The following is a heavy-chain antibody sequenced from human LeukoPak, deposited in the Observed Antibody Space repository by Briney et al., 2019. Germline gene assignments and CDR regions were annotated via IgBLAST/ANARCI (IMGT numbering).Heavy chain of an antibody. Sequence: ASVKVSCKASGYTFTGYYMHWVRQAPGQGLEWMGIINPSGGSTSYAQKSQGRVTMTRDTSTSTVYMELSSLRSEDTAVYYCARDLYMITFGGVIVSNDDYWGQGTLVTVSS. V-gene: IGHV1-46*01. CDR1: GYTFTGYY. J-gene: IGHJ4*02. CDR2: INPSGGST. D-gene: IGHD3-16*02. CDR3: ARDLYMITFGGVIVSNDDY.